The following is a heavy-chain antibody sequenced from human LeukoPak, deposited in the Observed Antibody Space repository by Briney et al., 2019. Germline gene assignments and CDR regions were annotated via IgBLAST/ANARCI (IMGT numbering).Heavy chain of an antibody. Sequence: GGSLRLSCAASGFTFSDYYMSWIRQAPGNGLEWVSYITGSTSFTNYADSGKGRFTNSRDNAKNSLYLQINSLRAEDTAVYYCARVSGSYVFDHWGQGALVTASS. CDR1: GFTFSDYY. V-gene: IGHV3-11*05. D-gene: IGHD1-26*01. J-gene: IGHJ4*02. CDR2: ITGSTSFT. CDR3: ARVSGSYVFDH.